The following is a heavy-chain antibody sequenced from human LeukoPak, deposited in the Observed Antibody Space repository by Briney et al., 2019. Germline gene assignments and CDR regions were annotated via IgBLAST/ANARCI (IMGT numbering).Heavy chain of an antibody. Sequence: SETLSLTCAVSGGSISSSSYYWGWIRQPPGKGLEWIGSIYYSGSIYFSGSSDYNPSLKSRVTISGDTSKNHFSLRLSSVTAADTAVYYCARDFDYWGQGTLVTVSS. CDR3: ARDFDY. CDR1: GGSISSSSYY. V-gene: IGHV4-39*07. J-gene: IGHJ4*02. CDR2: IYFSGSS.